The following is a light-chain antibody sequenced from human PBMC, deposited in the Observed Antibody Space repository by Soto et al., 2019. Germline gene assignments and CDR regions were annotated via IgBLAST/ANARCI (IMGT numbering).Light chain of an antibody. CDR2: AAS. CDR3: QQSYSTPPAT. Sequence: DIQMTQSPSSLSASVGDRVTITCRASQSISSYLNWYQQKPGKAPKLLIYAASSLQSGVPSRFSGSGSGTDFTLTISSLQPEDFATYYCQQSYSTPPATFGGATKVEIK. J-gene: IGKJ4*01. CDR1: QSISSY. V-gene: IGKV1-39*01.